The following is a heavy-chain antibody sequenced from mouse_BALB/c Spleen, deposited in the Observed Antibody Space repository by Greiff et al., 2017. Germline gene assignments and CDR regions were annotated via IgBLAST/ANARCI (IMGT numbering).Heavy chain of an antibody. CDR1: GYTFTSYY. D-gene: IGHD2-3*01. CDR2: IYPGDGST. V-gene: IGHV1S56*01. Sequence: VKLMESGPELVKPGASVKMSCKASGYTFTSYYIHWVKQRPGQGLEWIGWIYPGDGSTKYNEKFKGKTTLTADKSSSTAYMLLSSLTSEDSAIYFCARRGWLLRAMDYWGQGTSVTVSS. J-gene: IGHJ4*01. CDR3: ARRGWLLRAMDY.